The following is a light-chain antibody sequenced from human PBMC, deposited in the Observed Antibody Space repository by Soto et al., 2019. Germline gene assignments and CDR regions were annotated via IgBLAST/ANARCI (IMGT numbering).Light chain of an antibody. J-gene: IGKJ1*01. Sequence: EIMLTHSPATLSLSPGERATLSCRASQSVSSYLAWYQQKPGQAPRLLIYDASNRATGIPARFSGSGSGTDFTLTISSLEPEDFAVYYCQQRSNWPRTFGQGTKVDIK. V-gene: IGKV3-11*01. CDR2: DAS. CDR1: QSVSSY. CDR3: QQRSNWPRT.